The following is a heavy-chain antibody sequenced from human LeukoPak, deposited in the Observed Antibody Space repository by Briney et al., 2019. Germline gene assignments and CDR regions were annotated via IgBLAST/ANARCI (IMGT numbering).Heavy chain of an antibody. Sequence: SETLSLTXTVSGGSISSSSYYWGWIRQPPGKGLEWIGSIYYSGSTYYNPSLKSRVTISVDTSKNQFSLKLSSVTVADTAVYYCARPGFKGAGSPYFDYWGQGTLVTVSS. CDR2: IYYSGST. CDR1: GGSISSSSYY. J-gene: IGHJ4*02. V-gene: IGHV4-39*01. D-gene: IGHD3-10*01. CDR3: ARPGFKGAGSPYFDY.